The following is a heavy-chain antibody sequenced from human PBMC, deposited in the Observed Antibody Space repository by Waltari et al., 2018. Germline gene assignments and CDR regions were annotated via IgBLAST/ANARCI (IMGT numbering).Heavy chain of an antibody. CDR1: GGSISSGSYY. V-gene: IGHV4-61*02. J-gene: IGHJ6*02. D-gene: IGHD3-3*01. CDR3: AREGSSIITIFGVVIIRHGMDV. Sequence: QVQLQESGPGLVKPSQTLSLTCTVSGGSISSGSYYWSWIRQPAGKGLEWIGRIYTSGSTNSNPSLKSVVTISVDTSKNQFSLKLSSVTAADTAVYYCAREGSSIITIFGVVIIRHGMDVWGQGTTVTVSS. CDR2: IYTSGST.